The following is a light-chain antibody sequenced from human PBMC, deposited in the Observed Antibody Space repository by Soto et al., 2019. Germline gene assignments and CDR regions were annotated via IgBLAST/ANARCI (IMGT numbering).Light chain of an antibody. CDR3: SSYTSSSTLHV. V-gene: IGLV2-14*01. Sequence: QSALTQPASVSESPGQSITISCTGTSSDVGGYNYVSWYQQHPGKAPKLMIYEVSNRPSGVSNRFSGSKSGNTASLTISGLQAEDEADYYCSSYTSSSTLHVFGTGTKLTVL. CDR1: SSDVGGYNY. CDR2: EVS. J-gene: IGLJ1*01.